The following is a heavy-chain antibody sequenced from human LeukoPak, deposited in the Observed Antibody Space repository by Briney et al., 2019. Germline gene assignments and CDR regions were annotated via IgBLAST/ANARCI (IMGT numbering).Heavy chain of an antibody. CDR3: ARDTWMATDYYSGMDV. J-gene: IGHJ6*02. V-gene: IGHV3-7*01. Sequence: PGGSLRLSCAASGFTLSNHWMIWVRQAPGKGLECVANIKQDGIEKYYLDSVKGRFTISRDNAKNSVYLQMNSLRVEDTAVYYCARDTWMATDYYSGMDVWGLGTTVTVSS. D-gene: IGHD5-24*01. CDR2: IKQDGIEK. CDR1: GFTLSNHW.